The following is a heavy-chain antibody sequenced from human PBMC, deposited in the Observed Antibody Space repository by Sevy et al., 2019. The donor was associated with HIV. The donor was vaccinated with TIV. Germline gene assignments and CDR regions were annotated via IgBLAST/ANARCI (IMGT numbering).Heavy chain of an antibody. D-gene: IGHD6-13*01. CDR2: IIPIFGTA. CDR1: GGTFSSYA. CDR3: VRGEQQLVRYYYGMDV. V-gene: IGHV1-69*13. J-gene: IGHJ6*02. Sequence: ASVKVSCKASGGTFSSYAISWVRQAPGQGLEWMGGIIPIFGTANYAQKFQGRVTITADESTSTAYMELSSLRSEDTAVYYCVRGEQQLVRYYYGMDVWGQGTTVTVSS.